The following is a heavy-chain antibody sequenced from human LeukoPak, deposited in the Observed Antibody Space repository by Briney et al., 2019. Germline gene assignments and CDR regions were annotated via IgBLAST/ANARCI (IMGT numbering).Heavy chain of an antibody. V-gene: IGHV1-8*02. CDR1: GYTFTTYT. Sequence: ASVKVSCKAAGYTFTTYTMNWVRQAPGQGLEWMGWMNPNSGNTGYAQKFQGRVTMTRNTSISTVYMELSSLRSEDTAVYYCASSRGGGAFDIWGQGTMVTVSS. CDR3: ASSRGGGAFDI. D-gene: IGHD6-13*01. CDR2: MNPNSGNT. J-gene: IGHJ3*02.